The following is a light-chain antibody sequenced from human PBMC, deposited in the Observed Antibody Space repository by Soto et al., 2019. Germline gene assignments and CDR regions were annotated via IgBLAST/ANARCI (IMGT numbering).Light chain of an antibody. V-gene: IGLV2-18*02. J-gene: IGLJ2*01. CDR1: SSDVGSYNR. CDR2: EVT. CDR3: SSYTSGSTPHVL. Sequence: QSALTQPPSVSGSPGQSVTISCTGTSSDVGSYNRVSWYLQPPGTAPKLIIYEVTNRPSGVPDRFSGSKSGNTASLTISGLQAEDEGDYYCSSYTSGSTPHVLFGGGTKLTVL.